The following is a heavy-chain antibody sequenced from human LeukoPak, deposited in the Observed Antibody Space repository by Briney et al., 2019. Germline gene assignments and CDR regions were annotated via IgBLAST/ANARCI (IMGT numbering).Heavy chain of an antibody. CDR1: GGSISSSSYY. J-gene: IGHJ6*04. D-gene: IGHD1-1*01. CDR3: ATGTTGTGRGLDV. V-gene: IGHV4-39*02. Sequence: PSETLSLTCTVSGGSISSSSYYWGWIRQPPGKGLEWIGSIYYSGSTYYNPSLKSRVTISVDTSKNQFSLQLNSVTPEDTALYYCATGTTGTGRGLDVWGKGTTVIVSS. CDR2: IYYSGST.